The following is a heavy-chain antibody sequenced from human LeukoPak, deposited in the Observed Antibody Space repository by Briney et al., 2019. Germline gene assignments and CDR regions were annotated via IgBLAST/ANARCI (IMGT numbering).Heavy chain of an antibody. CDR3: ARHIVTTNYYYYMDV. CDR2: IYPGDSDT. V-gene: IGHV5-51*01. J-gene: IGHJ6*03. D-gene: IGHD4-11*01. Sequence: GESLKISCKGSGYSFTSYWIGWVRQMPGKGLEWMGIIYPGDSDTRYSPSFQGQVTISADKSISTAYLQWSSLKASDTAMYYCARHIVTTNYYYYMDVWGKGTTVTVSS. CDR1: GYSFTSYW.